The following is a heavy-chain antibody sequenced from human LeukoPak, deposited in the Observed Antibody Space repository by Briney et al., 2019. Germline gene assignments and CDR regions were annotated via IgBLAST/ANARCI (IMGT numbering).Heavy chain of an antibody. Sequence: SETLSLTCTVSGGSISSYYWSWIRQPPGKGLEWIGYIYYSGSTNYNPSLKSRVTIPVDTSKNQFSLKLSSVTAADTAVYYRAREGYDFWSGHLPLDVWGQGTTVTVSS. J-gene: IGHJ6*02. CDR2: IYYSGST. D-gene: IGHD3-3*01. CDR3: AREGYDFWSGHLPLDV. CDR1: GGSISSYY. V-gene: IGHV4-59*01.